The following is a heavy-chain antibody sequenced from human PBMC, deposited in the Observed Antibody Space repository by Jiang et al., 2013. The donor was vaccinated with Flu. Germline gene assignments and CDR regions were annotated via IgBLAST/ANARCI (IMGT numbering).Heavy chain of an antibody. Sequence: LLKPSETLSLTCTVSGGSISTYYWSWIRQPPGKGLEWIGYIYYNGGTNYNPSLKSRVTISVDTSKNQFALKLSSVTAADTAVYYCARGGELIVYWGQGTLVTVSS. V-gene: IGHV4-59*13. D-gene: IGHD3-16*01. CDR3: ARGGELIVY. J-gene: IGHJ4*02. CDR2: IYYNGGT. CDR1: GGSISTYY.